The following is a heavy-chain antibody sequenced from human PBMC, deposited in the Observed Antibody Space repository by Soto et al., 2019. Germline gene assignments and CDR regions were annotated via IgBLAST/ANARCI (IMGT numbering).Heavy chain of an antibody. CDR3: AKDLHYYDSSGYYSGGFDC. Sequence: VGSLRLSCAASGFTFSNYGMTWVRQAPGKGLEWVSAVSGTGTSRYYADSVKGRFTISRDNSDNTVYLQMNSLRAEDTAVYYCAKDLHYYDSSGYYSGGFDCWGQGTLVTVSS. CDR2: VSGTGTSR. J-gene: IGHJ4*02. CDR1: GFTFSNYG. D-gene: IGHD3-22*01. V-gene: IGHV3-23*01.